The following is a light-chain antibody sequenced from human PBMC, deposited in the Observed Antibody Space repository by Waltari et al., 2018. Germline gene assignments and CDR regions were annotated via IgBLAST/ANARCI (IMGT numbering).Light chain of an antibody. CDR3: CSYAGSSTFAV. J-gene: IGLJ7*01. V-gene: IGLV2-23*01. CDR1: RSAVGSHNI. CDR2: EGR. Sequence: SALTQPASVSGSPGQSITISCTVTRSAVGSHNIVSCYHQHPGKAPKLMIYEGRKRPSGFSNRFSGSKSGNTASLTNSRLQAEDEADYYGCSYAGSSTFAVFGGGTQLTVL.